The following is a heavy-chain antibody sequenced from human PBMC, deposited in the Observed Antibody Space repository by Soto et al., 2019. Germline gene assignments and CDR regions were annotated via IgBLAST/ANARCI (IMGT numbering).Heavy chain of an antibody. CDR2: ISSNGGST. J-gene: IGHJ4*02. D-gene: IGHD2-15*01. V-gene: IGHV3-64D*06. CDR1: GFTFSSYA. CDR3: VKDPSCYSDYFDY. Sequence: VGSLRLSCSASGFTFSSYAMHWVRQAPGKGLEYVSAISSNGGSTYYADSVKGRFTISRDNSKNTLYLQMSSLRAEDTAVYYCVKDPSCYSDYFDYWGQGTLVTVSS.